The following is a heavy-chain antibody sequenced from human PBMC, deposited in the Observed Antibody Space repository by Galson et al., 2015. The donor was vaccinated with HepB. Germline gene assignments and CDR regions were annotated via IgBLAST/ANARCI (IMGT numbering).Heavy chain of an antibody. CDR3: ASNGDQGY. CDR1: GFTVSNNY. V-gene: IGHV3-53*01. CDR2: IYSGGST. D-gene: IGHD4-17*01. Sequence: SLRLSCAASGFTVSNNYMNWFRQTPEKGLEWVSLIYSGGSTHYADSVKGRFTISRDSSKNTLYLQMNSLRAEDTAWYYCASNGDQGYWGQGTLVTDSS. J-gene: IGHJ4*02.